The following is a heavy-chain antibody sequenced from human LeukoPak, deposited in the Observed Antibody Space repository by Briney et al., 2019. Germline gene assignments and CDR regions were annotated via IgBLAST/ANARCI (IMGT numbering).Heavy chain of an antibody. CDR3: ARSPYYYGSGSLWEGFDY. Sequence: SVKVSCKASGGTFSSYAISWVRQAPGQGLEWVGGIIPIFGTANYAQKFQGRVTITTDESTSTAYMELSSLRSEDTAVYYCARSPYYYGSGSLWEGFDYWGQGTLVTVSS. CDR1: GGTFSSYA. D-gene: IGHD3-10*01. V-gene: IGHV1-69*05. CDR2: IIPIFGTA. J-gene: IGHJ4*02.